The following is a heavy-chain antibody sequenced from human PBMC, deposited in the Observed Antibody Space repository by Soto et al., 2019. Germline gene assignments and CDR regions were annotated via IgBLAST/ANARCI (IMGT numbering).Heavy chain of an antibody. V-gene: IGHV3-23*01. J-gene: IGHJ6*02. CDR1: GFTFSSYA. CDR3: AKALGDYYYYGMDV. Sequence: EVQLLESGGGLVQPGGSLRLSCAASGFTFSSYAMSWVRQAPGKGLEWVSAISGSGGSTYYADSVKGRFTISRDNSKNTLYMQMKSMRAEDTAVYYCAKALGDYYYYGMDVWGQGTKVTVSS. CDR2: ISGSGGST. D-gene: IGHD2-15*01.